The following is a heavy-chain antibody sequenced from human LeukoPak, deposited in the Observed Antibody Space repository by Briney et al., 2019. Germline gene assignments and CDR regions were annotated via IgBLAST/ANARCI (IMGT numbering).Heavy chain of an antibody. CDR1: GGSISSSSYY. V-gene: IGHV4-39*01. D-gene: IGHD2-21*01. J-gene: IGHJ5*02. CDR3: ARQRRVVVIAIPNNWFDP. CDR2: IYYSGST. Sequence: PETLSLTCTVSGGSISSSSYYWGWIRQPPGKGLEWIGSIYYSGSTYYNPSLKSRVTISVDTSKNQFSLKLSSVTAADTAVYYCARQRRVVVIAIPNNWFDPWGQGTLVTVSS.